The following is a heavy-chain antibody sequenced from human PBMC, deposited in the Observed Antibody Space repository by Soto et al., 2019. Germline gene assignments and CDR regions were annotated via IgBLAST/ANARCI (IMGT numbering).Heavy chain of an antibody. V-gene: IGHV4-30-4*08. CDR2: IHHSGSI. J-gene: IGHJ6*02. D-gene: IGHD2-21*02. CDR1: GDSISSDYYH. Sequence: QVQLQQSGPGLVKPSQTLSLTCTVSGDSISSDYYHWTWIRQSPGKGLEWIGYIHHSGSILYNPSLKSRVTISVDTSKNQFSLHLTSVTDADTAVYFCAREDDGGDSLDVWGQGTKVTVSS. CDR3: AREDDGGDSLDV.